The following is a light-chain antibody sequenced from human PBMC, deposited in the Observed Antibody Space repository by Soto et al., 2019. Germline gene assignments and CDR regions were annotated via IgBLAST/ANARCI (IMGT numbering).Light chain of an antibody. CDR3: QPGHNWPLT. V-gene: IGKV3-15*01. J-gene: IGKJ2*01. Sequence: EIVMTQSPATLSLSPGERAALSCRSSQSINSELAWYQQKPGQPPRLLIYGASTRATGVPARCTGSESGSEFTITISGLQSEDFAVYYCQPGHNWPLTFCQGTRLEI. CDR2: GAS. CDR1: QSINSE.